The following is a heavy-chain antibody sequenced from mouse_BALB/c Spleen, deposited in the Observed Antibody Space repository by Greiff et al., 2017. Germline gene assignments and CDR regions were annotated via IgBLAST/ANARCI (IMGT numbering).Heavy chain of an antibody. D-gene: IGHD1-2*01. Sequence: EVQVVESGGGLVQPGGSLKLSCAASGFTFSSYGMSWVRQTPDKRLELVATINSNGGSTYYPDSVKGRFTISRDNAKNTPYLQMSRLKSEDTAMYYGAREDYDGYRYAMDYWGQGTSVTVSA. V-gene: IGHV5-6-3*01. CDR1: GFTFSSYG. CDR3: AREDYDGYRYAMDY. J-gene: IGHJ4*01. CDR2: INSNGGST.